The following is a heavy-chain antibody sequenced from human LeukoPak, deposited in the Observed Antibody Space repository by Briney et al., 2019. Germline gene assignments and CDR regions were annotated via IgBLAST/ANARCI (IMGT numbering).Heavy chain of an antibody. CDR2: IIPVFGTP. J-gene: IGHJ4*02. CDR1: GDTFNRYA. CDR3: ARSSQPARHTFFDY. D-gene: IGHD3-16*02. Sequence: GASVKVSCKASGDTFNRYAITWVRQAPGQGLEWMGGIIPVFGTPKYAQKFQGRVTITADESTSTGYMEMTSLKFEDTAVYYCARSSQPARHTFFDYWGQGTLVTVSS. V-gene: IGHV1-69*13.